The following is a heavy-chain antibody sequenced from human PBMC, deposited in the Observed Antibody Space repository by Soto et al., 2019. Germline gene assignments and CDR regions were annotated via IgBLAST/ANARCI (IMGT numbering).Heavy chain of an antibody. V-gene: IGHV4-61*01. CDR1: GGSVSSGSYY. D-gene: IGHD3-9*01. J-gene: IGHJ6*01. CDR3: ARAEVYYDILTGYRYYYYGMDV. CDR2: IYYSGST. Sequence: PSETLSLTCTVSGGSVSSGSYYWSWIRQPPGKGLEWIGYIYYSGSTNYNPSLKSRVTISVDTSKNQFSLKLSSVTAADTAVYYCARAEVYYDILTGYRYYYYGMDVWGQGTTVTVSS.